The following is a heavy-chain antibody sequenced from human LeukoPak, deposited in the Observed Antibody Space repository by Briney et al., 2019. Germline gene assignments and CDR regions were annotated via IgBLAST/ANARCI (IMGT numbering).Heavy chain of an antibody. CDR2: VIPIFGTA. D-gene: IGHD2-2*01. CDR1: GGTFSSYA. J-gene: IGHJ5*02. CDR3: ARGGIVVVPAAPSNWFDP. Sequence: ASVKVSCKASGGTFSSYAISWVRQAPGQGLERMGGVIPIFGTANYAQKFQGRVTITADESTSTAYMELSSLRSEDTAVYYCARGGIVVVPAAPSNWFDPWGQGTLVTVSS. V-gene: IGHV1-69*01.